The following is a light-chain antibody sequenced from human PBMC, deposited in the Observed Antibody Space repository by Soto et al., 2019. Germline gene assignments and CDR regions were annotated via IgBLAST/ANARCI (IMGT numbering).Light chain of an antibody. Sequence: DIQMTQSPSYVSASVGDRVTITCRASQGIKNWLAWYQQKPGKAPNLLIYTGSSLQTGVPSRFTGSGSGTDFTLTISNLQPEDFAVYYCQQTYSSPRTVGQGTKVDI. CDR3: QQTYSSPRT. V-gene: IGKV1-12*01. CDR2: TGS. CDR1: QGIKNW. J-gene: IGKJ1*01.